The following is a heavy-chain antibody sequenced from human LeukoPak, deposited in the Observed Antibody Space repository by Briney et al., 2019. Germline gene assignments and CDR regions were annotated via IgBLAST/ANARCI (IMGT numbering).Heavy chain of an antibody. CDR3: ARAAVAAAGGFDY. J-gene: IGHJ4*02. CDR1: GFTLSSYG. CDR2: IWYDGSNK. D-gene: IGHD6-13*01. V-gene: IGHV3-33*01. Sequence: GGSLRLSCAASGFTLSSYGMHWVRQAPGKGLEWVAIIWYDGSNKYYADSVKGRFTISRDNSKNTLYLQMNSLRAEDTAVYYCARAAVAAAGGFDYWGQGTLVTVSS.